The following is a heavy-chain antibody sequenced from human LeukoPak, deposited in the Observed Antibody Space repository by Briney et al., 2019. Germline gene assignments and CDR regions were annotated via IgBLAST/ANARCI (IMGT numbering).Heavy chain of an antibody. CDR1: GFNFSKYD. CDR2: ISGSGGNT. J-gene: IGHJ3*02. V-gene: IGHV3-23*01. Sequence: GGSLRLSCAASGFNFSKYDMYWVRQATGKGLEWVSVISGSGGNTKYADSVKGRFTISREISRNTLYLQMNSLSADDTAIYYCARPQYSSGWFAFDIWGQGTMVTVSP. D-gene: IGHD6-19*01. CDR3: ARPQYSSGWFAFDI.